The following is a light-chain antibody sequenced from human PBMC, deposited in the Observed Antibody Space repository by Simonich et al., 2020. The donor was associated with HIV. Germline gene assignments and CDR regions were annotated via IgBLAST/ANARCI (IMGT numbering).Light chain of an antibody. J-gene: IGKJ2*01. CDR2: WAS. CDR1: RSVLYSSNNKNY. V-gene: IGKV4-1*01. Sequence: DIVMTQSPDSLAVSLGERATINCKSSRSVLYSSNNKNYLAWYQQKPGQPPKLLIYWASTRESGFPDRFSGSGSGTDFTLTISSLQAEDVAVYYCQQYYSTPPYTFGQGTKLEIK. CDR3: QQYYSTPPYT.